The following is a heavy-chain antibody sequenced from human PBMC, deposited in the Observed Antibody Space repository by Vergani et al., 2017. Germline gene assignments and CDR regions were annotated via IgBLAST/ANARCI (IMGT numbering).Heavy chain of an antibody. CDR2: IYYSGST. J-gene: IGHJ5*02. CDR1: GTSIRSSNYY. D-gene: IGHD6-19*01. Sequence: QLQLQESGPGLVKPSATLSLTCSVSGTSIRSSNYYWGWIRQPPGKGLEGIASIYYSGSTYYNLSLKSRVTISVATSQNQFSLKLSSVTAAAPAVYFCARHSAVEWLVKLGWIDPWGQGILVTVSS. V-gene: IGHV4-39*01. CDR3: ARHSAVEWLVKLGWIDP.